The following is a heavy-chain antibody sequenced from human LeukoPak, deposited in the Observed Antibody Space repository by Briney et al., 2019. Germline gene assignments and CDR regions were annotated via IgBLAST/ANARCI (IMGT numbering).Heavy chain of an antibody. CDR1: GFTFNKYW. CDR3: ARDISLPHYDAFDI. CDR2: IKPDGSEK. Sequence: GGSLRLSCAASGFTFNKYWMNWVRQAPGKGLEWVANIKPDGSEKLYVDSVKGRFTIPRDNAKNSLYLQMNSLRAEDTAVYYCARDISLPHYDAFDIWGQGTMVTVSS. J-gene: IGHJ3*02. V-gene: IGHV3-7*05.